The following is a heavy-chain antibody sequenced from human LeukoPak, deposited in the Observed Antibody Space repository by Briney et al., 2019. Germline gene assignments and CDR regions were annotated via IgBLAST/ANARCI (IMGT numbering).Heavy chain of an antibody. CDR2: IYYSGST. D-gene: IGHD2-2*01. Sequence: SETLSLTCTVSGGSISSGDYYWSWIRQPPGKGLEWIGYIYYSGSTYYNPSLKSRVTISVDTSKIQFSLDLTSVTAADTAMYYCARGPRMVAMNGYAFDIWGPGTTVIVSS. J-gene: IGHJ3*02. CDR1: GGSISSGDYY. CDR3: ARGPRMVAMNGYAFDI. V-gene: IGHV4-30-4*01.